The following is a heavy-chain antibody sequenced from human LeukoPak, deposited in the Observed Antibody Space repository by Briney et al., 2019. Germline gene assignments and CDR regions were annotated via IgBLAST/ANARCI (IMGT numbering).Heavy chain of an antibody. V-gene: IGHV4-39*07. CDR3: AGLKYYDFWSGYSAEAFDI. CDR2: IYYSGST. D-gene: IGHD3-3*01. J-gene: IGHJ3*02. Sequence: PSETLSLTCTVSGGSISSSSYYWGWIRQPPGKGLEWIGSIYYSGSTYYNPSLKSRVPISVDTSKNQFSLKLSSVTAADTAVYYCAGLKYYDFWSGYSAEAFDIWGQGTMVTVSS. CDR1: GGSISSSSYY.